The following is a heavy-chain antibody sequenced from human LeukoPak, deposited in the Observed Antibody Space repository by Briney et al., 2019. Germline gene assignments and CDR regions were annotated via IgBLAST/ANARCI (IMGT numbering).Heavy chain of an antibody. CDR1: GFTFSNAW. Sequence: GGSLRLSCAASGFTFSNAWMSWVRQAPGKGLEWVSGISGSGGSTYYADSVKGRFTISRDNAKNSLYLQMNSLRAEDTAVYYCTRMTTHYMDVWGKGTTVTVSS. D-gene: IGHD4-17*01. CDR3: TRMTTHYMDV. J-gene: IGHJ6*03. V-gene: IGHV3-21*01. CDR2: ISGSGGST.